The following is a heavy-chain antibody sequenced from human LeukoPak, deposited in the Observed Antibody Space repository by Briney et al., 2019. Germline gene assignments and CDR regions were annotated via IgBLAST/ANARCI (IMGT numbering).Heavy chain of an antibody. CDR3: AKSDSSGWYSSDY. D-gene: IGHD6-19*01. J-gene: IGHJ4*02. Sequence: PGGSLRLSCAASGFTFSSYAMSWVRQAPGKGLEWVSAISGSGGSTYYADSVKGRFTISRDNSKNTLYLQMNSLRAEDAAVYYCAKSDSSGWYSSDYWGQGTLVTVSS. CDR1: GFTFSSYA. V-gene: IGHV3-23*01. CDR2: ISGSGGST.